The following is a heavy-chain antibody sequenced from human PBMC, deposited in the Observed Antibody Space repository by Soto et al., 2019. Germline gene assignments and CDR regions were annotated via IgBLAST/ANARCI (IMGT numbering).Heavy chain of an antibody. CDR3: ARDPRGIAVAGTINWFNP. CDR2: ISSSSSTI. V-gene: IGHV3-48*02. Sequence: EVQLVESGGGLVQPGGSLRLSCAASGFTFSSYSMNWVRQAPGKGLEWVSYISSSSSTIYYADSVKGRFTISRDNAKNSLYLQMNSLRDEDTAVYYWARDPRGIAVAGTINWFNPGGQGTLVTVSS. D-gene: IGHD6-19*01. J-gene: IGHJ5*02. CDR1: GFTFSSYS.